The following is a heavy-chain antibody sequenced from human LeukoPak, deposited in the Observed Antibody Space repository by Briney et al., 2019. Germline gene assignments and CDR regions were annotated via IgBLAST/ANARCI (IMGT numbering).Heavy chain of an antibody. J-gene: IGHJ5*02. CDR1: GDSITSSSYY. V-gene: IGHV4-39*01. CDR2: IYYSGTT. D-gene: IGHD5-12*01. Sequence: PSETLSLTCTVSGDSITSSSYYWGWIRQPPGKGLERIGSIYYSGTTYYSPSLKSRFTISLDTSKNQFSLNLSSVTAADTAVYYCARTSGPWGNWFDPWGQGTLVTVSS. CDR3: ARTSGPWGNWFDP.